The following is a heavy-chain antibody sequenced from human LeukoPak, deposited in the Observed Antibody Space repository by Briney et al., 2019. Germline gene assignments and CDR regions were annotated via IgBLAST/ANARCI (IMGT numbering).Heavy chain of an antibody. J-gene: IGHJ4*02. D-gene: IGHD3-10*01. CDR3: ARSHYYGSGGDY. CDR2: INHSGST. CDR1: GGSFSGYY. V-gene: IGHV4-34*01. Sequence: SETLSLTCAVYGGSFSGYYWSWIRQPPGKGLEWIGEINHSGSTNYIPSLKSRVTISVDTSKNQFSLKLSSVTAADTAVYYCARSHYYGSGGDYWGQGTLVTVSS.